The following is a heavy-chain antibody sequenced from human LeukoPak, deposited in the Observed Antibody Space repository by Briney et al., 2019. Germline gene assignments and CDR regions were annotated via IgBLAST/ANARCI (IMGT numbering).Heavy chain of an antibody. CDR2: TTYDGYYK. Sequence: GGSLILSCAASGFTFTNYGMHWVRQAPGKGLEWVALTTYDGYYKYYSASVKGRFTISSDTSKNTLYLQMNSLRAEDTAVYYCARDLSPVVRASPMGYWGQGTPVTVSS. D-gene: IGHD3-10*01. V-gene: IGHV3-30*03. CDR1: GFTFTNYG. CDR3: ARDLSPVVRASPMGY. J-gene: IGHJ4*02.